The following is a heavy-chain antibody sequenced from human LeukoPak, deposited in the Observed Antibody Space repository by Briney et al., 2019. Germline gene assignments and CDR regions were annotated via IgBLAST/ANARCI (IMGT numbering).Heavy chain of an antibody. Sequence: PGGSLRLSCAASGFTFSSYWMHWVRQAPGKGLVWVSRINSDGSSTNYADSVKGRFTISRDNAKNSLYLQMNSLRAEDTAVYYCARHRSRYCSSTSCYDTFDYWGQGTLVTVSS. CDR2: INSDGSST. D-gene: IGHD2-2*01. CDR3: ARHRSRYCSSTSCYDTFDY. V-gene: IGHV3-74*01. J-gene: IGHJ4*02. CDR1: GFTFSSYW.